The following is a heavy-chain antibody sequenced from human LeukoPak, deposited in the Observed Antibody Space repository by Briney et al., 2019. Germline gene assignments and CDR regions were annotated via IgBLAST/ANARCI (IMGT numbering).Heavy chain of an antibody. CDR2: IWYDGSNK. J-gene: IGHJ6*02. CDR3: ARVNYYDSGKWGYGMDV. V-gene: IGHV3-33*01. D-gene: IGHD3-22*01. CDR1: GFTFSSYG. Sequence: GGSLRLSCAASGFTFSSYGMHWVRQAPGKGLEWVAVIWYDGSNKYYADSVKGRFTISRDNSKNTLYLQMNSLRAEDTAVYYCARVNYYDSGKWGYGMDVWGQGTTVTVSS.